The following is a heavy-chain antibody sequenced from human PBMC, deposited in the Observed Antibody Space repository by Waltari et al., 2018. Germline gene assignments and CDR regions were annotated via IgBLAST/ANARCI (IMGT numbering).Heavy chain of an antibody. CDR1: GGTFGRFA. J-gene: IGHJ4*02. V-gene: IGHV1-69*01. D-gene: IGHD2-2*01. CDR3: ATDTSPPY. Sequence: QVQLVQSGAEVKTPGSAVKVSCKASGGTFGRFAVSWVRQAAGVGLEWMGGIFPKIGASNYAQEFQGRAPLAADDPTRIAYMAVSSLRFEDTAVYFCATDTSPPYWGQGTLVIVSS. CDR2: IFPKIGAS.